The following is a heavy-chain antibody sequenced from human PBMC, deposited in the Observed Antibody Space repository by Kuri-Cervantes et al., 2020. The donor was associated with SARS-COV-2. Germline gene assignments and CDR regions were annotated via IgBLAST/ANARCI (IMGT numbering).Heavy chain of an antibody. J-gene: IGHJ3*02. D-gene: IGHD3-10*02. CDR1: GGSFSAYY. CDR3: ARDRRIEAHLDLFWGAPFDI. Sequence: GSLRLSCAVYGGSFSAYYWSWIRQPPGKGLEWNGEINQSGSTNYNPSLKSRVTISGDTSKNQFSLKLSSVTAADTAGYYGARDRRIEAHLDLFWGAPFDIWGQGTMVTVSS. CDR2: INQSGST. V-gene: IGHV4-34*01.